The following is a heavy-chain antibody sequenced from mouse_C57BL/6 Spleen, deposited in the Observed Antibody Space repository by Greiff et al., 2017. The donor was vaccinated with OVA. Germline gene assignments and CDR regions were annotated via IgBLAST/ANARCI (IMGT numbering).Heavy chain of an antibody. V-gene: IGHV1-55*01. CDR2: IYPGSGST. Sequence: QVQLQQPGAELVRPGASVKMSCKASGYTFTSYWITWVKQRPGQGLEWIGDIYPGSGSTNYNEKFKSKATLTVDTSSSTAYMQLRSLTSEDSAVYYGALITTVVVEWYCDVWGTGTTVTVSS. J-gene: IGHJ1*03. D-gene: IGHD1-1*01. CDR3: ALITTVVVEWYCDV. CDR1: GYTFTSYW.